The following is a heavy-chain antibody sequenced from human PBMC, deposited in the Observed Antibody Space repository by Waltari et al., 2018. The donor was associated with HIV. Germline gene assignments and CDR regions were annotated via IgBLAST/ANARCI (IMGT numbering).Heavy chain of an antibody. CDR1: GFTSSSYG. D-gene: IGHD3-22*01. Sequence: QVQLVESGGGVVQPGRYLRLSCAASGFTSSSYGMHRVRQAPGKGLEWVAVIWYDGSNKYYADSVKGRFTISRDNSKNTLYLQMNSLRAEDTAVYYCARDNDSSGYYYLWGQGTLVTVSS. CDR3: ARDNDSSGYYYL. V-gene: IGHV3-33*01. CDR2: IWYDGSNK. J-gene: IGHJ1*01.